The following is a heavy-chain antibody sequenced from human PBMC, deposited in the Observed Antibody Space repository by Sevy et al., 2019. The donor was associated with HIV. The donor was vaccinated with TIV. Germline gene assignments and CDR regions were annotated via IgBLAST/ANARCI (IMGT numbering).Heavy chain of an antibody. J-gene: IGHJ4*02. CDR1: GGSISSGGYS. CDR2: IYHSGST. D-gene: IGHD4-17*01. CDR3: ARAASWTTVFDY. V-gene: IGHV4-30-2*01. Sequence: SETLSLTCAVSGGSISSGGYSWSWIRQPPGKGLEWIGYIYHSGSTYYNPSPKSRVTISVDRSKNQFSLKLSSVTAADTAVYYCARAASWTTVFDYWGQGTLVTVSS.